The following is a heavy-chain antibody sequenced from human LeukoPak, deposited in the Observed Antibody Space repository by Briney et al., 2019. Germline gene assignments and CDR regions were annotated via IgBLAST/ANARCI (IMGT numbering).Heavy chain of an antibody. Sequence: GGSLRLSCTTSGLTFTGHGFHWLRQVVGKRLEWVAFVRNDGSDTYHANSVKGRFSISRDDSKNTLYLQMNSLRPEDTAIYYCARDRGKDYFDSWGQGTQVTVSS. D-gene: IGHD4-23*01. V-gene: IGHV3-30*02. CDR2: VRNDGSDT. CDR3: ARDRGKDYFDS. CDR1: GLTFTGHG. J-gene: IGHJ4*02.